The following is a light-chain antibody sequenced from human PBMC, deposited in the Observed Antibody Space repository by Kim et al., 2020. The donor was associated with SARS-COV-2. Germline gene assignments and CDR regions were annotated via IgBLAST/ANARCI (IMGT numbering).Light chain of an antibody. CDR3: LQHDSYPLT. V-gene: IGKV1-17*03. CDR2: AAS. Sequence: DIQMTQSPSAMSASVGDRVTITCRASQGISSYLAWFQQKPGQVPKRLIYAASTLQSGVPSRFSGSGSGTEFTLTISSLQPEDFATYYCLQHDSYPLTFGGGTKLEIK. CDR1: QGISSY. J-gene: IGKJ4*01.